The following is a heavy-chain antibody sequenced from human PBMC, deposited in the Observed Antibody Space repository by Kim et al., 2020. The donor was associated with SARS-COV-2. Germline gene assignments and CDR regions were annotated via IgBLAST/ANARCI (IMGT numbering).Heavy chain of an antibody. V-gene: IGHV4-59*13. D-gene: IGHD5-12*01. CDR3: AREKSGGYGGGFDY. CDR2: IYYSGST. J-gene: IGHJ4*02. Sequence: SETLSLTCTVSGGSISSYYWSWIRQPPGKGLEWIGYIYYSGSTNYNPSLKSRVTISVDTSKNQFSLKLSSVTAADTAVYYCAREKSGGYGGGFDYWGQGTLVTVSS. CDR1: GGSISSYY.